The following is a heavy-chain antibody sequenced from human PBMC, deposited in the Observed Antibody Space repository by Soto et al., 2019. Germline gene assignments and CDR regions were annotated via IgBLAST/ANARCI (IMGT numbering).Heavy chain of an antibody. D-gene: IGHD2-8*01. CDR1: GYNFSDSY. V-gene: IGHV1-2*02. J-gene: IGHJ5*02. CDR2: INPKNAIGGT. CDR3: AKDRVTKWYSEWFDP. Sequence: QVQLVQSGAEVRKPGASVKVSCKSSGYNFSDSYLHWVRQAPGQGFEWMGWINPKNAIGGTNYAQNFRGRVTMTRDTSITTPYMELTRLTSDDTAVYYCAKDRVTKWYSEWFDPWCQGTLVIVSS.